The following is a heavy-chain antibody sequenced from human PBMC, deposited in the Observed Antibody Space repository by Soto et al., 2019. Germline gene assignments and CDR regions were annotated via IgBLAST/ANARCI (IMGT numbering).Heavy chain of an antibody. Sequence: DVQLVESGGGLVRPGGSLRLSCTASGFTFSDYSMHWVRQAAAKELEWVSSISAQTNYIYYADSVKGRLTISRDNAGKSLFLQMNSLRVEDTAVYYCPREALPGCIATSSYETYFGFWGQGTLVTVSS. CDR1: GFTFSDYS. V-gene: IGHV3-21*01. D-gene: IGHD2-2*01. CDR2: ISAQTNYI. J-gene: IGHJ4*02. CDR3: PREALPGCIATSSYETYFGF.